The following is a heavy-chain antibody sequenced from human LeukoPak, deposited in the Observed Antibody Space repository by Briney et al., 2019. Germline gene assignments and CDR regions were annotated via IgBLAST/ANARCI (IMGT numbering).Heavy chain of an antibody. J-gene: IGHJ4*02. CDR3: ARGRGDY. Sequence: GGSLRLSCTASGFTFGDYAMSWFRQAPGKGLEWVANIKQDGSEKYYVDSVKGRFTISRDNAKNSLYLQMNSLRAEDTAVYYCARGRGDYWGRGTLVTVSS. CDR2: IKQDGSEK. D-gene: IGHD3-10*01. V-gene: IGHV3-7*01. CDR1: GFTFGDYA.